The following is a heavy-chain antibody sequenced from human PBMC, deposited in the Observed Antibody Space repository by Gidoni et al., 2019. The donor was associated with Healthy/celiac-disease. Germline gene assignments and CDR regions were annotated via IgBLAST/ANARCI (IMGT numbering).Heavy chain of an antibody. J-gene: IGHJ6*02. CDR2: IVPILGIA. CDR3: ARVEYSSSSDTRTPPRAAYYYYYYSMDV. CDR1: GGTFSSYT. Sequence: QVQLVQSGAAVKKPGSSVKVSCKASGGTFSSYTISWVRQAPGQGLEWMGRIVPILGIANYAQKFQGRVTITAEKSTSTAYMELSSLRSEDTAVYYCARVEYSSSSDTRTPPRAAYYYYYYSMDVWGQGTTVTVSS. V-gene: IGHV1-69*02. D-gene: IGHD6-13*01.